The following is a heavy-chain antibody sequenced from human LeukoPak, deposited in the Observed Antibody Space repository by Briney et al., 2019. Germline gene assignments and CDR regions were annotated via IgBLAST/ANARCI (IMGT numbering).Heavy chain of an antibody. CDR2: ISGSGGST. V-gene: IGHV3-23*01. CDR3: AKGQMGSSWYDGPIHFDY. J-gene: IGHJ4*02. CDR1: GFTFSSYA. Sequence: PGGSLRLSCAASGFTFSSYAMSWVRQAPGKGLEWVSAISGSGGSTYYADSVKGRFTISRDNSKNTLYLQMNSLRAEDTAVYYCAKGQMGSSWYDGPIHFDYWGQGTLVTVSS. D-gene: IGHD6-13*01.